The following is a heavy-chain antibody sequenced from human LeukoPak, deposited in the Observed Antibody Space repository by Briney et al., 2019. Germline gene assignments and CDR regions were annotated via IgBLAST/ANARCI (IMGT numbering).Heavy chain of an antibody. Sequence: SETLSLTCTVSGGSISSSSYYWGWIRQPPGKGLEWIGSIYYSGSIYYHPSLKSRVTISVDTSKNQFSLKLSSVTAADTAVYYCAREARYSGSYYCVFDYWGQGTLVTVSS. CDR3: AREARYSGSYYCVFDY. CDR1: GGSISSSSYY. CDR2: IYYSGSI. D-gene: IGHD1-26*01. V-gene: IGHV4-39*07. J-gene: IGHJ4*02.